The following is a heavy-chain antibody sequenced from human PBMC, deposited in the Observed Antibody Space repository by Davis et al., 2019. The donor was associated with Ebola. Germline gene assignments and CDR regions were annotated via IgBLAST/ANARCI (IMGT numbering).Heavy chain of an antibody. CDR1: GGSISSSSYY. Sequence: SETLSLTCTVSGGSISSSSYYWGWIRQPPGKGLEWIGSIYYSGSTYYNPSLKSRVTISVDTSKNQFSLKLSSVTAADTAVYYCARHVGGYCSSTSCLIHYGMDVWGQGTTVTVSS. CDR3: ARHVGGYCSSTSCLIHYGMDV. D-gene: IGHD2-2*01. V-gene: IGHV4-39*01. CDR2: IYYSGST. J-gene: IGHJ6*02.